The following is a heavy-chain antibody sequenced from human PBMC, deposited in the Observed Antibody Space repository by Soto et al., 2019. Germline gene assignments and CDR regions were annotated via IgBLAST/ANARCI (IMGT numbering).Heavy chain of an antibody. Sequence: SETLSLTCTVSGGSISSYYLSWIRQPPGKGLEWIEYIYFRGSTNYNPSLKSRVTISVDTSKNQFSLKLSSVTAADTAVYYCARVPSPWGQGTLVSVSS. J-gene: IGHJ5*02. CDR1: GGSISSYY. CDR3: ARVPSP. V-gene: IGHV4-59*12. CDR2: IYFRGST.